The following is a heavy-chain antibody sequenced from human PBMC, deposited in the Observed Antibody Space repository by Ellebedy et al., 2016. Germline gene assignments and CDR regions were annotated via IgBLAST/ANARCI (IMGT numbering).Heavy chain of an antibody. Sequence: SETLSLTCTVFGGSFISYYWSWIRQPPGKGLEWIGEINHSGSTNYNPSLKSRVTISVDTSKNQFSLKLSSVTAADTAVYYCARESFEALYVSNYWGQGALVTVSS. V-gene: IGHV4-34*01. CDR3: ARESFEALYVSNY. CDR2: INHSGST. D-gene: IGHD5/OR15-5a*01. CDR1: GGSFISYY. J-gene: IGHJ4*02.